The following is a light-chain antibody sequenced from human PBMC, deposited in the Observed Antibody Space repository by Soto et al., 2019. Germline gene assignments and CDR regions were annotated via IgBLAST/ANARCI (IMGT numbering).Light chain of an antibody. CDR2: GAS. V-gene: IGKV3-20*01. CDR1: QSVTSNY. Sequence: EIVLTQSPGTLSLSPGDRATLSCRASQSVTSNYLAWYQQRPGQAPRLLLYGASSRAIGIPDRFTGSGSGADLPLIISRLEPEDFAVYFCQQYDTSPPLTFGGGTKVEIK. CDR3: QQYDTSPPLT. J-gene: IGKJ4*01.